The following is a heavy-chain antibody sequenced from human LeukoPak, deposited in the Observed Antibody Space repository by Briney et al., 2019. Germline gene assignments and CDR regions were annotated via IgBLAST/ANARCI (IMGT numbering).Heavy chain of an antibody. D-gene: IGHD5-18*01. CDR3: ARPIGIQLYYGMYV. V-gene: IGHV3-53*01. CDR2: IFSGGST. Sequence: GGSLRLSCAASGFTVSSNYMSWVRQAPGKGLEWVSVIFSGGSTYYVDSVKGRFTISRDNSKNTLYLQMNSLRAEDTAVYYCARPIGIQLYYGMYVWGEGTTVTVSS. CDR1: GFTVSSNY. J-gene: IGHJ6*04.